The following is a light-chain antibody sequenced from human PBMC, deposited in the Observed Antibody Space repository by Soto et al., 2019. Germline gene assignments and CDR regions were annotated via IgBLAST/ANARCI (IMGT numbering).Light chain of an antibody. CDR2: AAS. Sequence: AIRMTQSPSSLSASVGDRVTITRRASQGIRDDLGWYQQKPGKAPKLLMYAASDLQSGVPSRFSGSGSGTDFTLTISNLQPEDFATYYCLQDYNYPYTFGQGTKLEIK. CDR1: QGIRDD. V-gene: IGKV1-6*01. J-gene: IGKJ2*01. CDR3: LQDYNYPYT.